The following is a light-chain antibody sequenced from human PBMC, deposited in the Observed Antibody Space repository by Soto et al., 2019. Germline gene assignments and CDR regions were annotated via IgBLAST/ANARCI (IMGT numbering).Light chain of an antibody. CDR1: QSVSSY. CDR3: QPRGYT. J-gene: IGKJ2*01. V-gene: IGKV3-11*01. Sequence: EIVLTQSPATLSLSPGERATLACRASQSVSSYLAWYQQKPCQAPRLLIYDASTMATGIPARFRGSGSGTDFTLSIRRLEPEDFAVCYCQPRGYTFGQRTKLEIK. CDR2: DAS.